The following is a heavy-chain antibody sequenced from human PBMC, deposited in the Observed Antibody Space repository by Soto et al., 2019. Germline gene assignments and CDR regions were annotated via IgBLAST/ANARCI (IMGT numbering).Heavy chain of an antibody. CDR3: ARGGHIAVVTASFDN. D-gene: IGHD2-21*02. Sequence: QVQLVQSGAEVRKPGASVKVSCKPSGYTFNTYYLHWLRQAPGQALEWMGVIHPSGGGTTYAQKFRGRVTVTREPSTTPVFMELSSLRSDDTAVYYCARGGHIAVVTASFDNWGQGTLVTVSS. CDR1: GYTFNTYY. V-gene: IGHV1-46*02. CDR2: IHPSGGGT. J-gene: IGHJ4*02.